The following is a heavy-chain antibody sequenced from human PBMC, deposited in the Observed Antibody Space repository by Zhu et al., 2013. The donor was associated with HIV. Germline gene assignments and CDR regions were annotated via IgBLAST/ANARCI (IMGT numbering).Heavy chain of an antibody. CDR3: ARTYYDFWSGYPNWFDP. Sequence: VQLVQSGAEVKKPGASVKVSCKASGYTFTSYDINWVRQATGQGLEWMGWMNPNSGNTGYAQKFQGRVTMTRNTSISTAYMELSSLRSEDTAVYYCARTYYDFWSGYPNWFDPWGQGTLVTVSS. D-gene: IGHD3-3*01. CDR1: GYTFTSYD. CDR2: MNPNSGNT. J-gene: IGHJ5*02. V-gene: IGHV1-8*01.